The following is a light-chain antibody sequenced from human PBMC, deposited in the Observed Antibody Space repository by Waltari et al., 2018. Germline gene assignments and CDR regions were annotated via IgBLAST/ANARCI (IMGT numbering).Light chain of an antibody. Sequence: DIVMTQSPDSLAVSLGERAVINCKSSQNLLYGPNKKNYLAWYQQKSGQPPTLIVSWASSRGSGVPDRFSASGSGTDFTLTISSLQAEDVAVYYCHQYYSAPLTFGGGTKVEIK. CDR2: WAS. V-gene: IGKV4-1*01. CDR3: HQYYSAPLT. J-gene: IGKJ4*01. CDR1: QNLLYGPNKKNY.